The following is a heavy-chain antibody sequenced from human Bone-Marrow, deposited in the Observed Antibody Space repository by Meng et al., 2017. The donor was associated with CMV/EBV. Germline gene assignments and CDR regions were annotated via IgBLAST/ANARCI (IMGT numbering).Heavy chain of an antibody. D-gene: IGHD5-18*01. CDR3: ARGTRAMSKYDAFDI. CDR1: GFTVSSNY. V-gene: IGHV3-66*02. J-gene: IGHJ3*02. Sequence: LSLTCAASGFTVSSNYMSWVRQAPGKGLEWVSVIYSGGSTYYADSVKGRFTISRDNSKNTLYLQMNSLRAEDTAVYYCARGTRAMSKYDAFDIWGQGKMV. CDR2: IYSGGST.